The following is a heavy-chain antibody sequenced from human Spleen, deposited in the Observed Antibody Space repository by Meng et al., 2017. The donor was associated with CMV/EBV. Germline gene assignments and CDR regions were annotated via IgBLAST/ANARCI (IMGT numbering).Heavy chain of an antibody. D-gene: IGHD3-16*02. J-gene: IGHJ4*02. Sequence: GESLKISCAASGFTFSDYYMNWVRQAPGKGLEWVSSISSSSTIYYADSVKGRFTISRDNSNNTLYLQMDSLRAEDTAVYYCAKDLRGGVIVRYFDYWGQGTLVTVSS. V-gene: IGHV3-69-1*01. CDR2: ISSSSTI. CDR1: GFTFSDYY. CDR3: AKDLRGGVIVRYFDY.